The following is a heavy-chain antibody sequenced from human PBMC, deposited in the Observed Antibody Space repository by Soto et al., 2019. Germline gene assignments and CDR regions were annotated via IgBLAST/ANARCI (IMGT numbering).Heavy chain of an antibody. V-gene: IGHV1-46*02. J-gene: IGHJ4*02. CDR2: INPSSGAT. D-gene: IGHD1-1*01. CDR3: ARSTDRYYFDY. CDR1: GYTFNRYY. Sequence: ASVKVSCKASGYTFNRYYMHWVRQAPGQGLEWLGMINPSSGATTSAQKFQARVTMTRGSSPRTVDLGLSSLRSDDTAVYYCARSTDRYYFDYWGQGTLVTVSS.